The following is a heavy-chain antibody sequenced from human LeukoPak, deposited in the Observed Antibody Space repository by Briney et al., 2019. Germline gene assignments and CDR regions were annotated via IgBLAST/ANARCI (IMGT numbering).Heavy chain of an antibody. V-gene: IGHV3-21*01. Sequence: GGSLRLSCAVSGFTLSSYSMNWVRQAPGKGLEWASSISSSSHIYYADSVKGRFTISRDNAKNSLYLQMNSLRAEDTAVYYCANTILTGALWGQGTLVTVSS. CDR3: ANTILTGAL. D-gene: IGHD2-2*02. CDR1: GFTLSSYS. J-gene: IGHJ4*02. CDR2: ISSSSHI.